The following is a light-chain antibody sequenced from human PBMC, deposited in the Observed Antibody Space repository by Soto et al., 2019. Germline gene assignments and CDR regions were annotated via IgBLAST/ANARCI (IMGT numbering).Light chain of an antibody. J-gene: IGKJ2*01. CDR1: QSVDSSY. Sequence: EIVLTQSPGTLSLSPGERATLSCRASQSVDSSYLSWYQHKPGQAPRLLIYATSSRATGIPDRFSGRESGTDFTLTISRLEPEDFAVYYCQRYGASSFTFGQGTNLEIK. CDR2: ATS. CDR3: QRYGASSFT. V-gene: IGKV3-20*01.